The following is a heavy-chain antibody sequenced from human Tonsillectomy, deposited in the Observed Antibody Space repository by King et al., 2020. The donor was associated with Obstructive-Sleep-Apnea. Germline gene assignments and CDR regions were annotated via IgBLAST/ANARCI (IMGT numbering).Heavy chain of an antibody. CDR2: ISGSGGST. Sequence: VQLVESGGGLVQPGGSLRLSCAASGFTFSSYAMSWVRQAPGKGLEWVSAISGSGGSTYYADSVKGRFTISRDNSKNTLYLQMNSLRAEDTAVYYCAKGSGGRSGSYYPFDYWGQGTLVTVSS. D-gene: IGHD1-26*01. CDR3: AKGSGGRSGSYYPFDY. J-gene: IGHJ4*02. CDR1: GFTFSSYA. V-gene: IGHV3-23*04.